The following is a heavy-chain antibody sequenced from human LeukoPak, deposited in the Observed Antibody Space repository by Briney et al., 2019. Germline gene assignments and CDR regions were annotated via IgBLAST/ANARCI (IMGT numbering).Heavy chain of an antibody. Sequence: PSETLSLTCTVSGGSMIDCYWSFVRQSAGKGLEWIGRIHTSGTTFFHPSLKRRITISVDTSQNQFSPRLSSVTAADTAVYFCARRDYYDGRGRNWFDPWGQGTLVTVSS. J-gene: IGHJ5*02. CDR2: IHTSGTT. V-gene: IGHV4-4*07. CDR3: ARRDYYDGRGRNWFDP. CDR1: GGSMIDCY. D-gene: IGHD4-23*01.